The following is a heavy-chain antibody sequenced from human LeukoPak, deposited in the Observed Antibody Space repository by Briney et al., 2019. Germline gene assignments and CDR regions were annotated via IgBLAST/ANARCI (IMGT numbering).Heavy chain of an antibody. CDR2: MSPNSGNT. J-gene: IGHJ5*02. CDR1: GYTFTSYD. D-gene: IGHD3-22*01. Sequence: GASVKVSCKASGYTFTSYDINWVRQATGQGLEWMGWMSPNSGNTGYAQKFQGRVTITRNTSISTAYMELSSLRSEDTAVYYCARGLAYDSSGYYSPWGQGTLVTVSS. V-gene: IGHV1-8*03. CDR3: ARGLAYDSSGYYSP.